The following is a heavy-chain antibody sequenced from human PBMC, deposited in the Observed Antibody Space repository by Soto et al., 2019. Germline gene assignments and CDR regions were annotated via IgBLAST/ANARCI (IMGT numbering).Heavy chain of an antibody. CDR3: ARQEAVPGTPFDS. D-gene: IGHD6-19*01. CDR1: GGSINGYY. CDR2: VYFSGST. V-gene: IGHV4-59*01. Sequence: QERLQESGPGLVKPSETLSLTCSVSGGSINGYYWNWIRQPPGKGLEWLGNVYFSGSTHYNPSLQARLNISVDTSQKQIALKLRSVTAADTAVYYCARQEAVPGTPFDSWGQGTLVSVSS. J-gene: IGHJ4*02.